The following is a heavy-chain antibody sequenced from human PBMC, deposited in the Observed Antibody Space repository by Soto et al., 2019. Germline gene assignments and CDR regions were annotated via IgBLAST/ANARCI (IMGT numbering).Heavy chain of an antibody. CDR3: ARTISHFDY. CDR2: IYWDDDR. V-gene: IGHV2-5*02. CDR1: GFSLSTSGVG. J-gene: IGHJ4*02. D-gene: IGHD3-3*01. Sequence: QITLKESGPTLVKPTQTLTLTCTFSGFSLSTSGVGVGWIRQPPGKALEWLALIYWDDDRRYSPSLKNRLTITKDTSKNQVVLTMNNMDPVDTATYYCARTISHFDYWGQGTLVTVSS.